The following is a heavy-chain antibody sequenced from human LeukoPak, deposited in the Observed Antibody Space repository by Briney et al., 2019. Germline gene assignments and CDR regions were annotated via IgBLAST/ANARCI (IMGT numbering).Heavy chain of an antibody. V-gene: IGHV3-23*01. CDR3: AKDPDYYDSSGNYFDY. Sequence: HPAESLRLSCAASGFTFSSYAMSWVRQPPGKGLEWVSAISGSDGSTSYADSVRGRFIISRDNSKTTLYLQMNSLRAEDTAVYYCAKDPDYYDSSGNYFDYWGQGTLVTVSS. CDR2: ISGSDGST. J-gene: IGHJ4*02. D-gene: IGHD3-22*01. CDR1: GFTFSSYA.